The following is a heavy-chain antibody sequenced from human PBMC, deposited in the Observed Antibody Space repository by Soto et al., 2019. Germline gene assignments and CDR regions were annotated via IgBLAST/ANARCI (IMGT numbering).Heavy chain of an antibody. CDR3: ARDGTVTQGRWFDP. Sequence: QVQLQESGPGLVKPSETLSLTCTVSGGSISSGGYYWSWIRQHPGKGLEWMGYMSYSGNTDYNPPLKSRVTMSLDTSKNQFSLKLTSVTAADTAVYYCARDGTVTQGRWFDPWGQGILVTVSS. D-gene: IGHD4-17*01. J-gene: IGHJ5*02. V-gene: IGHV4-31*03. CDR1: GGSISSGGYY. CDR2: MSYSGNT.